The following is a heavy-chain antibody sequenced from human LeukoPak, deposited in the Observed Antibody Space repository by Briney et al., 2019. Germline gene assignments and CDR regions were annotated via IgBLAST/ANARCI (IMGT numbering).Heavy chain of an antibody. J-gene: IGHJ4*02. CDR2: IYTSGST. CDR1: GGSISSGGYS. Sequence: SETLSLTCAVSGGSISSGGYSWSWIRQPPGKGLEWIGRIYTSGSTNYNPSLKSRVTMSVDTSKNQFSLKLSSVTAADTAVYYCATSPLRYFDWFFDYWGQGTLVTVSS. V-gene: IGHV4-61*02. D-gene: IGHD3-9*01. CDR3: ATSPLRYFDWFFDY.